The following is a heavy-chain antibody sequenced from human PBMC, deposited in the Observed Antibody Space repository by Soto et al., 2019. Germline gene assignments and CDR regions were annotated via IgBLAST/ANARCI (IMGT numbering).Heavy chain of an antibody. CDR3: ARLYSSSTLRAHNWFDP. CDR1: GYTFTSYA. D-gene: IGHD6-13*01. J-gene: IGHJ5*02. Sequence: ASVKVSCKASGYTFTSYAMHWVRQAPGQRLEWMGWINAGNGNTKYSQKFQGRVTITRDTSASTAYMELSSLRSEDTAVYYCARLYSSSTLRAHNWFDPWGQGTPVTGSS. CDR2: INAGNGNT. V-gene: IGHV1-3*01.